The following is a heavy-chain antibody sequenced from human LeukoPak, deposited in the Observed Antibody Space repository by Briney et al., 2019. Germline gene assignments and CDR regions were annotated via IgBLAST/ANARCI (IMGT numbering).Heavy chain of an antibody. CDR1: GYTFSGTGWY. CDR3: ARDGPAQMVDFDY. Sequence: ASVKVSCKASGYTFSGTGWYLYWLRQAPGQGLECMGWIYPNNGAKGYAQKFQGRVAMTRDTSISTAYMELSRLRPDDTAVYYCARDGPAQMVDFDYWGQGTLVTVSS. V-gene: IGHV1-2*02. CDR2: IYPNNGAK. D-gene: IGHD3-10*01. J-gene: IGHJ4*02.